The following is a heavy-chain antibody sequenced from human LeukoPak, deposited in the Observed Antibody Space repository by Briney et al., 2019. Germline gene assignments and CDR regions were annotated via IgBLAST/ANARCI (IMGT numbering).Heavy chain of an antibody. D-gene: IGHD3-22*01. CDR2: INPNSGGT. J-gene: IGHJ6*02. CDR3: ARDEALYYYDSSGYYYGYGMDV. CDR1: GYTFTSYY. V-gene: IGHV1-2*04. Sequence: ASVKVSCKASGYTFTSYYMHWVRQAPGQGLEWMGWINPNSGGTNYAQKFQGWVTMTRDTSISTAYMELSRLRSDDTAVYYCARDEALYYYDSSGYYYGYGMDVWGQGTTVTASS.